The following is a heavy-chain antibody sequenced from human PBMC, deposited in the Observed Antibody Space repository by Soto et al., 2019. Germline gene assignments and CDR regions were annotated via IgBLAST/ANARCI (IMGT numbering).Heavy chain of an antibody. J-gene: IGHJ1*01. D-gene: IGHD4-17*01. CDR2: IRSKANSYAT. CDR1: GFTFSGSA. CDR3: TRLYGVQQAEYFQH. Sequence: GGSLRLSCAASGFTFSGSAMHWVRQASGKGLEWVGRIRSKANSYATAYAASVKGRFTISRDDSKNTAYLQMNSLKTEDTAVYYCTRLYGVQQAEYFQHWGQGTLVAVFS. V-gene: IGHV3-73*01.